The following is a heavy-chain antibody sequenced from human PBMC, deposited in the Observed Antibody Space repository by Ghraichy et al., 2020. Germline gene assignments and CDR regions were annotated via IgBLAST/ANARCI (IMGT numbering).Heavy chain of an antibody. D-gene: IGHD2-15*01. CDR1: VLTLINDP. CDR3: ARQRRARCSGWD. Sequence: GGSLRLSCAASVLTLINDPMNWVRQAPGKGLEWVSYISADSGAIYYADSVKGRFTISRDNAQNALYLQMNSLRDEDTAVYYCARQRRARCSGWDWGQGTLGTVSS. CDR2: ISADSGAI. J-gene: IGHJ1*01. V-gene: IGHV3-48*02.